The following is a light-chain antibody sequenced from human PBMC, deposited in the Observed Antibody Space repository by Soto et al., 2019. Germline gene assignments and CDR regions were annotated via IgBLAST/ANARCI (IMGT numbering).Light chain of an antibody. CDR1: QSISSW. CDR2: TAS. V-gene: IGKV1-5*03. CDR3: EKYSTYSWT. Sequence: DIQMTQSPSTLSASAGDRVTITCRASQSISSWLAWYQQKPGKAPKLLIYTASSLESGVPSRFSGSGSGTEFTLTISSLQPDDFATYYCEKYSTYSWTFGRGTKVDI. J-gene: IGKJ1*01.